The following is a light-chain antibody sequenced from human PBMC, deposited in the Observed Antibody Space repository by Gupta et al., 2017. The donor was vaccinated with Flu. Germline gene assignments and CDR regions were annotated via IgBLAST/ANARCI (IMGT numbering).Light chain of an antibody. J-gene: IGKJ1*01. CDR1: QSVSSSY. CDR2: GAS. Sequence: EIVLTQSPGTLSLSPGERATLSCRASQSVSSSYLAWYQQKPGQAPRLLIYGASSRATGIPDRFSGSGAGTDFTLTISRLEPEDFAVYYCQQYGSEPPPWTFGQGTKVEIK. V-gene: IGKV3-20*01. CDR3: QQYGSEPPPWT.